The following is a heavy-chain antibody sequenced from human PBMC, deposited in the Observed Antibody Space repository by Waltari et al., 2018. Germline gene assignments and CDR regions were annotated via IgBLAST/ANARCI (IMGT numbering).Heavy chain of an antibody. Sequence: VQLQGSGPSLLKPSETLSLICTVSGGSISGFYWSWVRQPPGKGLDWIGYIYYTGSTNFNPSLKSRVTMSVDTSKNQFSLKLSSVTAADTAFYYCARGGGGDWEWFDPWGQGTLVAVSS. CDR3: ARGGGGDWEWFDP. V-gene: IGHV4-59*01. J-gene: IGHJ5*02. CDR2: IYYTGST. CDR1: GGSISGFY. D-gene: IGHD2-21*02.